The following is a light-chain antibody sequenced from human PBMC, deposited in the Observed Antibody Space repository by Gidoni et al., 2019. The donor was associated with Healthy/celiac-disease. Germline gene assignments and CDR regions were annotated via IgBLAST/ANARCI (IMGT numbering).Light chain of an antibody. CDR3: NSRDSSGNHLDVV. CDR2: GEN. CDR1: SLRSYY. Sequence: SSELTQDPAVSVALGQTVRITCQGDSLRSYYASRYQQKPGQAPVLVIYGENNRPTGIPDRFSGSSSGNTASLTITGAQAEDEAAYYCNSRDSSGNHLDVVFGGGTKLTVL. V-gene: IGLV3-19*01. J-gene: IGLJ2*01.